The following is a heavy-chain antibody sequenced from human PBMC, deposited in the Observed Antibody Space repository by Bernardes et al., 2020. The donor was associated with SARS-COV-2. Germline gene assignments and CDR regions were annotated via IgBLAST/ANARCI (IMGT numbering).Heavy chain of an antibody. CDR1: GLTFSSYG. J-gene: IGHJ4*02. D-gene: IGHD4-17*01. CDR2: IWYDGSNK. Sequence: GGSLRLSCAASGLTFSSYGMHWVRQAPGKGLEWVAVIWYDGSNKYYADSVKGRFTISRDNSKNTLYLQMNSLRAEDTAIYYCAKGNVRTVTSNLDDWGQGTLVTVSS. CDR3: AKGNVRTVTSNLDD. V-gene: IGHV3-33*06.